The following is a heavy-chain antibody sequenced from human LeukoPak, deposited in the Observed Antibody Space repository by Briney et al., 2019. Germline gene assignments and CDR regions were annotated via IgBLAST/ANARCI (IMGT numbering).Heavy chain of an antibody. D-gene: IGHD5-18*01. CDR2: IRSKANNDAT. CDR1: GFTFCGSA. J-gene: IGHJ4*02. CDR3: TRHEPVDTAMVTDY. V-gene: IGHV3-73*01. Sequence: PGGSLRLSCAASGFTFCGSAMYWVRQASGQGLEWVGRIRSKANNDATAYAASVKGRFTISRDDSKNTAYLQMNSLKTEDTAVYYCTRHEPVDTAMVTDYWGQGTLVTVSS.